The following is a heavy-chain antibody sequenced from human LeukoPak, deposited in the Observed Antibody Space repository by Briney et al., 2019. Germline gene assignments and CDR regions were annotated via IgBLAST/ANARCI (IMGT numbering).Heavy chain of an antibody. Sequence: SWGSLRLSCAASGFTFSSYAMHWVRQAPGKGLEWVAVISYDGSNKYYADSVKGRFTISRDNSKNTLYLQMNSLRAEDTAVYYCARDLLYSSSWWDYFDYWGQGTLVTVSS. J-gene: IGHJ4*02. D-gene: IGHD6-13*01. CDR2: ISYDGSNK. CDR1: GFTFSSYA. V-gene: IGHV3-30*04. CDR3: ARDLLYSSSWWDYFDY.